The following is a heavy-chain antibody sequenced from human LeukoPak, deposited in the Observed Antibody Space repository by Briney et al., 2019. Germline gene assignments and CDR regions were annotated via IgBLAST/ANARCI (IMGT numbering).Heavy chain of an antibody. J-gene: IGHJ4*02. CDR1: GFTFSSYE. Sequence: GGSLRLSCAASGFTFSSYEMNWVRQAPGKGLEWVSYISTSGSTIYYVDSVKGRFTVSRDNAKNSLYLQMNSLRAEDTAVYYCARESLYSGYDGWGQGTLVTVSS. D-gene: IGHD5-12*01. CDR3: ARESLYSGYDG. V-gene: IGHV3-48*03. CDR2: ISTSGSTI.